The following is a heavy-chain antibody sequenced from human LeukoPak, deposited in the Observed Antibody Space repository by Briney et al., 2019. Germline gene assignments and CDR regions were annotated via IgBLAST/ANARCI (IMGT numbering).Heavy chain of an antibody. J-gene: IGHJ4*02. CDR2: IWYDGRNK. CDR1: GFTSRSYG. Sequence: VRPLRVSCAATGFTSRSYGMPQVHQAPGKSLDRVAVIWYDGRNKYYADSVKLRFTISRDNSKNTLCLEMNSLRAEDTAVYYCFFFFKQKMAYEILTGYYPYWGQGTLVTVSS. D-gene: IGHD3-9*01. CDR3: FFFFKQKMAYEILTGYYPY. V-gene: IGHV3-33*01.